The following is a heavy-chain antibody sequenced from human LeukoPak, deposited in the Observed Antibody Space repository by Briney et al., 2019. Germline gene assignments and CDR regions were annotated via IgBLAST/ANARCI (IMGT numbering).Heavy chain of an antibody. Sequence: PGRSLRLSCAASGFTFDDYAMHWVRQAPGKGLEWVSGISWNSGSMGYEDSVKGRFTISRDNAKNSLYLQMNSLRDEDTAVYYCARDRMGGGYSRPEYYFDYWGRGTLVTASS. CDR2: ISWNSGSM. D-gene: IGHD5-12*01. CDR3: ARDRMGGGYSRPEYYFDY. J-gene: IGHJ4*02. CDR1: GFTFDDYA. V-gene: IGHV3-9*01.